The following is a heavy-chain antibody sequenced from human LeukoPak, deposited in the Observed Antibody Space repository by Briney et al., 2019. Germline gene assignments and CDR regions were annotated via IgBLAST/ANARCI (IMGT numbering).Heavy chain of an antibody. D-gene: IGHD3-9*01. J-gene: IGHJ3*02. Sequence: PGGSLRLSCAASGFTFSSYGMHWVRQAPGKGLEWVAVIWYDGSNKYYADSVKGRFTISRDNSKNTLYLQMNSLRAEDTAVYYCARGDRHFDWLSHDAFDIWGQGTMVTVSS. CDR1: GFTFSSYG. V-gene: IGHV3-33*08. CDR2: IWYDGSNK. CDR3: ARGDRHFDWLSHDAFDI.